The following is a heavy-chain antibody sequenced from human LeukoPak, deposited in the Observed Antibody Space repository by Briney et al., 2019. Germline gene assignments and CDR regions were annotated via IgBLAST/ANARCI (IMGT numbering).Heavy chain of an antibody. CDR1: GFPFNAYW. CDR3: ARDHWRRLDY. J-gene: IGHJ4*02. Sequence: PGGSLRLSCAASGFPFNAYWMTWVRQAPGKGLEWVANIRQDGDTKYYVDSVKGRFTISRDNAKNSLYLQMNSLRAEDTAVYYCARDHWRRLDYWGQGTLVTVSS. D-gene: IGHD3-3*01. CDR2: IRQDGDTK. V-gene: IGHV3-7*03.